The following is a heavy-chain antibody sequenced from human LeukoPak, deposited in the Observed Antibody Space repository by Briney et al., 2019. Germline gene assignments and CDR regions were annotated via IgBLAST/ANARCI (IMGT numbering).Heavy chain of an antibody. CDR2: IYTSGST. J-gene: IGHJ1*01. CDR1: GGSISSYY. D-gene: IGHD3-16*01. CDR3: ARETYDIQYFQH. V-gene: IGHV4-4*07. Sequence: PSETLSLTCTVSGGSISSYYWSWIRQPAGKGLEWIGRIYTSGSTNYNPSLKSRVAMSVDTSKNQFSPKLSSVTAADTAVYYCARETYDIQYFQHWGQGTLVTVSS.